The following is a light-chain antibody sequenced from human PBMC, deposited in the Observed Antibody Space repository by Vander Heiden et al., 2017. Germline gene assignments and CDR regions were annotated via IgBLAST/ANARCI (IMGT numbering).Light chain of an antibody. CDR3: QQSSSTPRT. Sequence: DIQMTQSPSSLSASVGDRVTITCRASQSISSYLNWYQQKPGKAPKLLIYAASSLQSGVPSRFSGSGSGTDFTLTISSLQPEDFATYYCQQSSSTPRTFASGTKVEIK. CDR2: AAS. CDR1: QSISSY. V-gene: IGKV1-39*01. J-gene: IGKJ1*01.